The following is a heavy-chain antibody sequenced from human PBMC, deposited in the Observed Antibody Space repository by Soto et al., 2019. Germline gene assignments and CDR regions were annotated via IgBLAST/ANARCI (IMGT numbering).Heavy chain of an antibody. CDR2: IYHSGGT. D-gene: IGHD1-26*01. V-gene: IGHV4-34*01. J-gene: IGHJ6*02. CDR1: GGSFSDFY. Sequence: SETLSLTCAVYGGSFSDFYWSWIRRPPGKGLEWIGEIYHSGGTNYNPSLKSRVTISVDTSKNQFSLKLISVTAADTALYYCARVGRIESIWDVSGQGTTVTVSS. CDR3: ARVGRIESIWDV.